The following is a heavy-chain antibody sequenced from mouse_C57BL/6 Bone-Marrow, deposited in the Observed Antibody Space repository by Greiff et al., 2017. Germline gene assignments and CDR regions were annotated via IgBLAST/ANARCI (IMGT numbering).Heavy chain of an antibody. V-gene: IGHV14-4*01. CDR3: TTVVADAMDY. J-gene: IGHJ4*01. CDR2: IDPENGDT. CDR1: GFNIKDDY. D-gene: IGHD1-1*01. Sequence: VHVKQSGAELVRPGASVKLSCTASGFNIKDDYMHWVKQRPEQGLEWIGWIDPENGDTEYASKFQGKATITADTSSNTAYLQRSSLTSEDTAVYYCTTVVADAMDYWGQGTSVTVSS.